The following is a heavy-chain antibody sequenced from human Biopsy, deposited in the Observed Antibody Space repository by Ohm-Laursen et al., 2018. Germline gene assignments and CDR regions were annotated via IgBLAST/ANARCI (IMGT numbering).Heavy chain of an antibody. CDR2: INAKTGDT. D-gene: IGHD3-22*01. J-gene: IGHJ5*02. Sequence: EASVKVSCNASGYTFTGYHVHWVRQAPGQGLEWMGWINAKTGDTNYAQKFQGRVTTTRDTSISTAYVDLSSLRSDDTAVYYCTRGGYYYDSLAYYYWFDPWGQGTLVTVSS. V-gene: IGHV1-2*02. CDR3: TRGGYYYDSLAYYYWFDP. CDR1: GYTFTGYH.